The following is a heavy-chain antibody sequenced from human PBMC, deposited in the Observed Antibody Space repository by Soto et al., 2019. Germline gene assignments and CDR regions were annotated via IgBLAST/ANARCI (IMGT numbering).Heavy chain of an antibody. D-gene: IGHD2-2*02. Sequence: PGGSLRLSCAASGFTFSNYWMSWVRQAPGKGLEWVANIKQDGSATNYVDSVKGRFTISRDNAKNSLYLQMNSLRAEDTAVYYCARSYTHAFDIWGQGTMVTVSS. J-gene: IGHJ3*02. CDR3: ARSYTHAFDI. V-gene: IGHV3-7*01. CDR2: IKQDGSAT. CDR1: GFTFSNYW.